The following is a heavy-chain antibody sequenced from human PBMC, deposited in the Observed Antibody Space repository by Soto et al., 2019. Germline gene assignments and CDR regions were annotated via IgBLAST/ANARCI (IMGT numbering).Heavy chain of an antibody. V-gene: IGHV4-59*01. J-gene: IGHJ5*02. CDR3: ARCTYYDSFPNWFDP. D-gene: IGHD3-22*01. CDR2: IYYSGST. CDR1: GGSISSYY. Sequence: PSETLSLTCTVSGGSISSYYWSWIRQPPGKGLEWIGYIYYSGSTNYNPSLKSRVTISVDTSKNQFSLKLSSVTAADTAVYYCARCTYYDSFPNWFDPWGQGTLVTVSS.